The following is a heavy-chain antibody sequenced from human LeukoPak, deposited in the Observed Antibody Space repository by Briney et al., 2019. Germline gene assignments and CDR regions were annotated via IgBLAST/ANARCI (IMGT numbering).Heavy chain of an antibody. D-gene: IGHD5-24*01. J-gene: IGHJ4*02. CDR2: ISYDGSNK. CDR3: ARGRENIKIVEMATIRGSYFDY. Sequence: PGGSLRLSCAASGFTFSSYAMHWVRQAPGKGLEWVAVISYDGSNKYHADSVKGRFTISRDNSKNTLYLQMNSLRAEDTAVYYCARGRENIKIVEMATIRGSYFDYWGQGTLVTVSS. CDR1: GFTFSSYA. V-gene: IGHV3-30-3*01.